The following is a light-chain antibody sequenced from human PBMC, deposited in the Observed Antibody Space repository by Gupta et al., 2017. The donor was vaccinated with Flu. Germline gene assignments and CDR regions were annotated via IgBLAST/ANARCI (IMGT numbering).Light chain of an antibody. CDR3: CSFAGGFYV. V-gene: IGLV2-11*01. Sequence: AINNSGACTGGCGCGDNYVSGDQHDPGHRHRLLIYDGSNRPSGVPGRFSGSKSGNTAALTISVLQAEDEADYYCCSFAGGFYVFGTGTEVTVL. J-gene: IGLJ1*01. CDR1: GGCGCGDNY. CDR2: DGS.